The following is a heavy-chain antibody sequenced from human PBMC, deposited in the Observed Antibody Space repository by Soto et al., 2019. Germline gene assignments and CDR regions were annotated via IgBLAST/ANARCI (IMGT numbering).Heavy chain of an antibody. CDR3: ARGPIVATTGGFDY. CDR1: GGSISSGGYS. V-gene: IGHV4-30-2*01. CDR2: IYHSGST. J-gene: IGHJ4*02. Sequence: SETLSLTCAVSGGSISSGGYSWSWIRQPPGKGLEWIGYIYHSGSTYYNPSLKSRVTISVDRSKNQFSLKLSSVTAADTAVYYCARGPIVATTGGFDYGGQGTLVTVS. D-gene: IGHD5-12*01.